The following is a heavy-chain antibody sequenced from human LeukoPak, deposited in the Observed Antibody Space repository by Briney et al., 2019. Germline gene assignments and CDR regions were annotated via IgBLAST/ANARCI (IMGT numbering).Heavy chain of an antibody. J-gene: IGHJ4*02. Sequence: SETLSLTRIVSGDSISSGSFYWGWIRQPPGQSLEWIGSIDYSGSSYYNPSLQSRVTISVDTSKNQFSLKLSSVTAADTAVYYCARERSGSYSRLDYWGQGTLVTVSS. CDR1: GDSISSGSFY. V-gene: IGHV4-39*07. D-gene: IGHD1-26*01. CDR2: IDYSGSS. CDR3: ARERSGSYSRLDY.